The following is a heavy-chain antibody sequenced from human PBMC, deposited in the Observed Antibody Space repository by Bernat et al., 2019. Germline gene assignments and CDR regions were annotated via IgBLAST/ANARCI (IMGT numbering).Heavy chain of an antibody. V-gene: IGHV3-33*06. CDR2: ICGGGSSK. CDR1: GFTFSSYA. J-gene: IGHJ4*02. Sequence: QVQLLESGGGVVQPGGSLRLSCAASGFTFSSYAMNWVRQAPGKGLEWVSVICGGGSSKYYADSVKGRFTISRDNSKNTLYLQMNSLRAEDTAVYYCGKHRSVYSYYSELFIFDVWGQGTPVTVSS. CDR3: GKHRSVYSYYSELFIFDV. D-gene: IGHD5-18*01.